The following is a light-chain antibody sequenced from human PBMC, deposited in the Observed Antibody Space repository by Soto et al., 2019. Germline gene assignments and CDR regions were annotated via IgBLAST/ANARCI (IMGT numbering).Light chain of an antibody. CDR2: GAS. Sequence: EIVLTQSPGTLSLSPGESATLSCWASQSVSNRYLAWYQQKPGQAPRLLIYGASSRATGIPDRFSGSGSGTDFTLTISRLEPEDFAVYYCQQYDSSWTFGQGTK. V-gene: IGKV3-20*01. J-gene: IGKJ1*01. CDR1: QSVSNRY. CDR3: QQYDSSWT.